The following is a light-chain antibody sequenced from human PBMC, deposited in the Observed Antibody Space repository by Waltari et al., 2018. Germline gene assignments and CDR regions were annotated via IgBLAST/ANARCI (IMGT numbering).Light chain of an antibody. CDR1: QSVSSN. V-gene: IGKV3-15*01. CDR3: QQYNNWPPNT. Sequence: EIVMTQSPATLSVSPGERATLSCRASQSVSSNLAWYQQKPGQAPRLLIYGASTRATGIPARFSGSASGTECTLTISSMQSEDFAVYYCQQYNNWPPNTFGQGTKLEIK. J-gene: IGKJ2*01. CDR2: GAS.